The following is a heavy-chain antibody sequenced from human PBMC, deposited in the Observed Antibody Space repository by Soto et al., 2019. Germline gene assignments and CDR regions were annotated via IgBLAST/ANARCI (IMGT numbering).Heavy chain of an antibody. J-gene: IGHJ4*02. Sequence: XGTLFLTCTVSGGSVSSGENYWSWIRQPPGKGLEWFRYIYYSCSTNYNPSHKRRVTMSVYTSKNEYALKLSSVTAADTAVYYCAREIYSSSWRYYFDYSGQGTLVTVSS. D-gene: IGHD6-13*01. CDR2: IYYSCST. CDR3: AREIYSSSWRYYFDY. CDR1: GGSVSSGENY. V-gene: IGHV4-61*08.